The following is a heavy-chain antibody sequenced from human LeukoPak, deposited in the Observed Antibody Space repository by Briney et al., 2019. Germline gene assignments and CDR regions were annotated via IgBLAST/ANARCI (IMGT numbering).Heavy chain of an antibody. J-gene: IGHJ4*02. CDR3: AMRVDFWSGYYGYFDY. D-gene: IGHD3-3*01. CDR2: IYYSGST. Sequence: SETLSLTCTVSGGSISSSSYYWGWLRQPPGKGLEWLGSIYYSGSTYYNPSLKSRVTISVDTSKNQFSLKLSSVTAADTGVYYCAMRVDFWSGYYGYFDYWGQGTLVTVSS. CDR1: GGSISSSSYY. V-gene: IGHV4-39*01.